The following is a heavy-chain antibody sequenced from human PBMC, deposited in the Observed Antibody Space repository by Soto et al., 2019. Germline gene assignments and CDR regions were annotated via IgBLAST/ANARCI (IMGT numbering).Heavy chain of an antibody. D-gene: IGHD3-10*01. Sequence: GGSLRLSCVASGLTFGSRAMSWVRQAPGEGLQWVSTITDTGGDAKYADSVRGRFVISRDNSKKTLYLQMASLTAEDSAMYFCARGSTDSYPGSRIFDFWGRGTLVTVSS. V-gene: IGHV3-23*01. CDR3: ARGSTDSYPGSRIFDF. CDR1: GLTFGSRA. J-gene: IGHJ4*02. CDR2: ITDTGGDA.